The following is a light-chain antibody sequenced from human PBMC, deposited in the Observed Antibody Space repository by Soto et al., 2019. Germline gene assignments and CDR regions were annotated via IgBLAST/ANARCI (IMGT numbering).Light chain of an antibody. Sequence: QSVLTQPASVSGSPGQSIAISCTGTSSDVGGYEYVSWYQQHPDKAPKTMIYDVSNRPSGVSNRFSGSKSGNTASLTISGLQAEDEADYYCSSYTSSSTYVFGTGTKVTVL. CDR3: SSYTSSSTYV. V-gene: IGLV2-14*01. J-gene: IGLJ1*01. CDR1: SSDVGGYEY. CDR2: DVS.